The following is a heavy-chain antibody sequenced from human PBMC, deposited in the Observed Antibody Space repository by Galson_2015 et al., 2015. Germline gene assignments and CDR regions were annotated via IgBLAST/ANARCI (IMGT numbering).Heavy chain of an antibody. V-gene: IGHV2-5*02. CDR2: IYWDDDK. CDR1: GFSLTTSGVG. D-gene: IGHD3-10*01. Sequence: PALVKPTQTLTLACTFSGFSLTTSGVGVGWIRQPPGKALEWLALIYWDDDKRYSPSLKTRLTIAKDTSENQVVLTMPNMDPVDTATYYCAHSTWIGGIGYFDYWGQGTLITVSS. CDR3: AHSTWIGGIGYFDY. J-gene: IGHJ4*02.